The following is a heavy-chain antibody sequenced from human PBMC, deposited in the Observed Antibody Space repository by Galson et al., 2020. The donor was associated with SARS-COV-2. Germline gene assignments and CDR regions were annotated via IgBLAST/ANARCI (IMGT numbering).Heavy chain of an antibody. D-gene: IGHD5-18*01. CDR3: ARDGTAMVTNGFDI. CDR1: GYTFTGYY. J-gene: IGHJ3*02. V-gene: IGHV1-2*02. CDR2: INPNSGGT. Sequence: ASVKVSCKASGYTFTGYYMHWVRQAPGQGLEWMGWINPNSGGTNYAQKFQGRVTMTRDTSISIAYMELSRLRSDDTAVYYCARDGTAMVTNGFDIWAKGQWSPSLQ.